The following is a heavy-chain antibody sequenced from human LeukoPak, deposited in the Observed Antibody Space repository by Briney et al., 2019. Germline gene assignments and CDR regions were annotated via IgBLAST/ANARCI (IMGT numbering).Heavy chain of an antibody. V-gene: IGHV3-74*01. Sequence: GGSLRLSCADSGFTFSSHWMHWVRQAPGKGLVWVSRIKYDASSTSYADSVKGRFTISRDNAKNTLYLQMNSLRAEDTAVYYCAKGRAVYYNPRTGAFDIWGQGTMVTVSS. J-gene: IGHJ3*02. CDR2: IKYDASST. CDR1: GFTFSSHW. CDR3: AKGRAVYYNPRTGAFDI. D-gene: IGHD2-8*01.